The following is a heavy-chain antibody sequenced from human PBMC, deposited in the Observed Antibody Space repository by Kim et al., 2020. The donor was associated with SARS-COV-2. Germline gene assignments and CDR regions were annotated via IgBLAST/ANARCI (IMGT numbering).Heavy chain of an antibody. V-gene: IGHV3-23*01. D-gene: IGHD3-10*02. J-gene: IGHJ5*02. CDR3: AKDGDGYYYDRVPNWFDP. Sequence: KGRFTISRDNSKTTLYLQMNSLRAEDTAVYYCAKDGDGYYYDRVPNWFDPWGQGTLVTVSS.